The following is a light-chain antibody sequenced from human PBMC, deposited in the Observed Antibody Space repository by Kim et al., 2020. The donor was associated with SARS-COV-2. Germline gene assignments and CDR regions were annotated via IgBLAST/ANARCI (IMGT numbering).Light chain of an antibody. J-gene: IGLJ2*01. CDR2: NTD. CDR3: VLYLGSGVWV. V-gene: IGLV8-61*01. Sequence: QTVVTQEASLSVSPGGTVTLTCGLSSGSASTTYSPSWYQQTSGQAPRPLIYNTDIRSSGVPDRFSGSILGNKAALTITGAQADDESDYHCVLYLGSGVWVFGGGTQLTVL. CDR1: SGSASTTYS.